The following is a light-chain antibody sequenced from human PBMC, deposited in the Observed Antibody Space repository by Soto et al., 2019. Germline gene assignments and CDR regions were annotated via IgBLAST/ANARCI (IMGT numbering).Light chain of an antibody. Sequence: DIHMTQSPSTPSTSVGDRVIINCXASQTISSWLAWYQQKPGKAPNLLISGASNLESGVPSRFSGSGSGTEFTLTISSLQPDDFATYYCQQYNSYPWTFGQGTKVDIK. V-gene: IGKV1-5*01. CDR3: QQYNSYPWT. J-gene: IGKJ1*01. CDR1: QTISSW. CDR2: GAS.